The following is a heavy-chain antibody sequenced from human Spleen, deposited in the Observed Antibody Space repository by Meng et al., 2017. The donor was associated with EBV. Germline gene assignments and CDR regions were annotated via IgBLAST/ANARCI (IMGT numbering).Heavy chain of an antibody. V-gene: IGHV1-18*01. D-gene: IGHD2-21*02. CDR3: ARDSPGRGGDADY. CDR2: ISGDNGNT. CDR1: GYTFTRYG. J-gene: IGHJ4*02. Sequence: QVQLGRSGAEGMKPGASVKVSCKASGYTFTRYGISWVRQAPGQGLEWMGWISGDNGNTKYAQKIQGRVAMTTDTSTSTAYMELRSLRSDDTAVYYCARDSPGRGGDADYWGQGTLVTVSS.